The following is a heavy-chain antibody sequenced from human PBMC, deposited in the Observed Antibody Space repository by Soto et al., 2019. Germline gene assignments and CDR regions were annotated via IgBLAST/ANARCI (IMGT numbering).Heavy chain of an antibody. V-gene: IGHV3-33*01. J-gene: IGHJ6*02. D-gene: IGHD1-26*01. CDR3: AREPSGSYYVGSVYYGMDV. CDR2: IWYDGSNK. Sequence: GGSLRLSCAASGFTFSSYGMHWVRRAPGKGLEWVAVIWYDGSNKYYADSVKGRFTISRDNSKNTLYLQMNSLRAEDTAVYYCAREPSGSYYVGSVYYGMDVWGQGTTVTVS. CDR1: GFTFSSYG.